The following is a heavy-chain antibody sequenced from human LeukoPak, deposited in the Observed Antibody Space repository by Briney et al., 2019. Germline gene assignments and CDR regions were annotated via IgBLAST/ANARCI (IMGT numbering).Heavy chain of an antibody. D-gene: IGHD3-22*01. J-gene: IGHJ4*02. Sequence: PSETLSLTCTVSGGSISSYYWSWVRQPPGKGLEWVGYIYYSGSTNYNPSLKSRVTISVDTSKNQFSLKLRSVTAADTAVYYCARVTGYMIEDYFDYWGQGTLVTVSS. CDR1: GGSISSYY. CDR2: IYYSGST. CDR3: ARVTGYMIEDYFDY. V-gene: IGHV4-59*01.